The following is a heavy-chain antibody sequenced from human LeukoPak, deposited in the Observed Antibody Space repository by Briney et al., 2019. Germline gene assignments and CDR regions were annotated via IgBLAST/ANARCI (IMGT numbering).Heavy chain of an antibody. J-gene: IGHJ4*02. CDR2: IWYDGSNK. D-gene: IGHD4-17*01. CDR1: GFSFSSHA. V-gene: IGHV3-33*06. Sequence: GRSLRLSCEASGFSFSSHAMQWVRQAPGKGLEWVALIWYDGSNKYYADSVQGRFTISRDNSKNTLYLQMNSLRADDSAVYYCAKSAGTFASVTYRYFDSWGQGTLVTVSS. CDR3: AKSAGTFASVTYRYFDS.